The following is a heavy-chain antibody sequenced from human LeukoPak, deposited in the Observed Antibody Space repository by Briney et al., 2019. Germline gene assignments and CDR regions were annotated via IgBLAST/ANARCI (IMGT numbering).Heavy chain of an antibody. J-gene: IGHJ4*02. CDR2: ISGNGGST. D-gene: IGHD1-1*01. Sequence: GGSLRLSCSASGFILRSNAIHWVRQAPGKGPEYVSRISGNGGSTYYADSLKGRFTISRDNSKNTLYLQMSSLRAVDTAVYYCVKDNEAGGSPFDRWGQGTLVTVSS. V-gene: IGHV3-64D*06. CDR3: VKDNEAGGSPFDR. CDR1: GFILRSNA.